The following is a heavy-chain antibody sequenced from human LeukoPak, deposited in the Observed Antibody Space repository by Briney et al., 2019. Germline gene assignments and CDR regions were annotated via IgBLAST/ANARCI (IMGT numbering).Heavy chain of an antibody. Sequence: PSETLSLTCAVYGGSFSDYYWTWIRQPPGKGLEWIGDINHSGSANYNPSLKSRVTIPVDRSRNQFYLRLSPVTVADTALYYCARERASNNYNNWLDPWGQGTLVTVSS. CDR1: GGSFSDYY. J-gene: IGHJ5*02. V-gene: IGHV4-34*01. CDR3: ARERASNNYNNWLDP. D-gene: IGHD4-11*01. CDR2: INHSGSA.